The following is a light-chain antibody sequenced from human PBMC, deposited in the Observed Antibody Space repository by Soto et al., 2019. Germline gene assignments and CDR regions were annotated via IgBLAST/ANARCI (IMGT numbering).Light chain of an antibody. Sequence: IQMTQSPSTLSSSVGDRVTITCRASQSISRGLAWYQQKPGKAPNVLIYDASTLESGVPSRFSGSGSGTEFTLTISSLQPEDFATYYCQHYSTVWAFGQGTKVDIK. CDR1: QSISRG. J-gene: IGKJ1*01. CDR3: QHYSTVWA. CDR2: DAS. V-gene: IGKV1-5*01.